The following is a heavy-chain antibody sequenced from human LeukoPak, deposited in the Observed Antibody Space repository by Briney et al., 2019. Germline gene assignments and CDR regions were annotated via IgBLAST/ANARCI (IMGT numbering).Heavy chain of an antibody. V-gene: IGHV3-74*01. D-gene: IGHD3-22*01. J-gene: IGHJ6*02. CDR2: INSDGSSA. CDR1: GFTFSSYW. Sequence: GGSLRLSCAASGFTFSSYWMHWVRQAPGKGLVWVSRINSDGSSASYADSVKGRFTIPRDNAKNTLYLQMNSLRAEDTAVYYCARQGNYYDSSGYYGMDVWGQGTTVTVSS. CDR3: ARQGNYYDSSGYYGMDV.